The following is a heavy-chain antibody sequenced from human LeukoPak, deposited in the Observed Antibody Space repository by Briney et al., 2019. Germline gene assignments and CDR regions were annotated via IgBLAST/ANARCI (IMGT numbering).Heavy chain of an antibody. CDR1: GYTFTSYG. D-gene: IGHD2-15*01. Sequence: GASVKVSCKASGYTFTSYGISWVRQALGQGLEWMGWISAYNGNTNYAQKLQGRVTMTTDTSTSTAYMELRSLRSDDTAVYYCARAGRYCSGGSCYGDYWGQGTLVTVSS. V-gene: IGHV1-18*01. CDR3: ARAGRYCSGGSCYGDY. J-gene: IGHJ4*02. CDR2: ISAYNGNT.